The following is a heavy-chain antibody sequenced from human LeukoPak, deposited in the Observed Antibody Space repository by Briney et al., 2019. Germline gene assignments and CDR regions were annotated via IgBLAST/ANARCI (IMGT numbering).Heavy chain of an antibody. CDR1: GFTFSSYA. Sequence: PGGSLRLSCAASGFTFSSYAMSWVRQAPGEGLEWVSAISGSGGSTYYADSVKGRFTISRDNSKNTLYLQMISLRAEDTAVYYCAKEKSGYDSPPFDPWGQGTLVTVSS. V-gene: IGHV3-23*01. CDR2: ISGSGGST. J-gene: IGHJ5*02. CDR3: AKEKSGYDSPPFDP. D-gene: IGHD5-12*01.